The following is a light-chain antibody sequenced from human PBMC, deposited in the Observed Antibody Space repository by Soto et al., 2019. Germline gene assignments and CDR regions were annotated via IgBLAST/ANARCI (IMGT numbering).Light chain of an antibody. V-gene: IGKV3-20*01. CDR1: QSVSNNY. CDR3: QKYGCSGR. Sequence: EIVLTQSPGTLSLPPGEGVILSRMASQSVSNNYLAWYQQTPAQAPGPPINGASNRATGIPDRFSGSGSGGDFTLTIRRLEPADFAVFYCQKYGCSGRFGQGTKVDSK. CDR2: GAS. J-gene: IGKJ1*01.